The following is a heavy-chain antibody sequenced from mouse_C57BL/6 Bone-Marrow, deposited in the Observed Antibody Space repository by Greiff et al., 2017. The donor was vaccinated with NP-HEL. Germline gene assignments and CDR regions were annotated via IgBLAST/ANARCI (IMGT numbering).Heavy chain of an antibody. CDR1: GYTFTSYW. CDR3: ARVSTMVKWFAY. Sequence: QVQLQQPGAELVRPGTSVKLSCKASGYTFTSYWMHWVKQRPGQGLEWIGVIDPSDSYTNYNQQFKGKATLTVDTSSSTAYMQLSSLTSEDSAVYYGARVSTMVKWFAYWGQGTLVTVSA. CDR2: IDPSDSYT. V-gene: IGHV1-59*01. J-gene: IGHJ3*01. D-gene: IGHD2-2*01.